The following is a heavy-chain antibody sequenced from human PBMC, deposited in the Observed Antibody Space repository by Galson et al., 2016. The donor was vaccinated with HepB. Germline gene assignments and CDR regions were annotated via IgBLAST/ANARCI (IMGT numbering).Heavy chain of an antibody. Sequence: SETLSLTCTVSGGSISGYFWSWIRQPPGRGLEWIGYIYYSGDTNYNPSLKSRVPISLDTSKNQFSLKLSSVTAADTAVYYCARGRVVYYWGQGTLVTVSS. CDR1: GGSISGYF. V-gene: IGHV4-59*01. CDR2: IYYSGDT. D-gene: IGHD2-15*01. J-gene: IGHJ4*02. CDR3: ARGRVVYY.